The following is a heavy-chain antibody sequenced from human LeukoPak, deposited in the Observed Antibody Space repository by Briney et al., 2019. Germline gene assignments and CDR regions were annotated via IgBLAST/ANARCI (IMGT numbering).Heavy chain of an antibody. CDR3: AKGEEVAARGYFDY. CDR1: GFTFSSYA. J-gene: IGHJ4*02. D-gene: IGHD6-6*01. V-gene: IGHV3-23*01. CDR2: ISGSGGSA. Sequence: GGSLRLSCAASGFTFSSYAMNWVRQAPGKGLEWVSAISGSGGSAYYADSVKGRFTISRDNSKNTLYLQMNSLRAEDTAVYYCAKGEEVAARGYFDYWGQGTLVTVSS.